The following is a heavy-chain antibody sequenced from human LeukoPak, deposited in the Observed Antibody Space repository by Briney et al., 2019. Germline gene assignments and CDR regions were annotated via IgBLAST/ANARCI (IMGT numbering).Heavy chain of an antibody. CDR1: GFTFSSYW. CDR3: ARDSTAVAGFDY. Sequence: GGSLRLSCAAYGFTFSSYWMGWVRQAPGKGLEWVANIKQDGSEKYYVDSVKGRFTISRDNAKNSLYLQMNSLRAEDTAVYYCARDSTAVAGFDYWGQGTLVTVSS. J-gene: IGHJ4*02. V-gene: IGHV3-7*01. CDR2: IKQDGSEK. D-gene: IGHD6-19*01.